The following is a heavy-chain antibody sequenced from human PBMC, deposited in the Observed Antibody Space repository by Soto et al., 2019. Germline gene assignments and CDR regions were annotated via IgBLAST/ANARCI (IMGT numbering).Heavy chain of an antibody. CDR3: ARGSYTSDWSYFDY. CDR1: GGSMNSGDYY. D-gene: IGHD6-19*01. Sequence: SETLSLTCTVSGGSMNSGDYYWSWIRQRPGQGLEWIGYIYNSGSTYYSPSLESRVIISVDTSKDQFSLRLGSVTAADTAVYYCARGSYTSDWSYFDYWGQGTLVTVSS. V-gene: IGHV4-31*03. CDR2: IYNSGST. J-gene: IGHJ4*02.